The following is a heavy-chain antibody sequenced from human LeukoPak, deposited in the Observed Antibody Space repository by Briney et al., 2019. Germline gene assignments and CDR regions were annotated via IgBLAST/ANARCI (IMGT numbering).Heavy chain of an antibody. Sequence: ASVKVSCKASGYTFTGYYMHWVRQAPGQGLEWMGWTNPNSGGTNYAQKFQGRVTMTRDTSISTAYMELSRLRSDDTAVYYCARPNVLRFLEWSHYGMDVWGQGTTVTVSS. CDR1: GYTFTGYY. CDR3: ARPNVLRFLEWSHYGMDV. D-gene: IGHD3-3*01. V-gene: IGHV1-2*02. J-gene: IGHJ6*02. CDR2: TNPNSGGT.